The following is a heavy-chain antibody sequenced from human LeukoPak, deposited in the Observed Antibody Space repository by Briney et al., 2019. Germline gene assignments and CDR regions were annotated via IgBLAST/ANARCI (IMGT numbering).Heavy chain of an antibody. CDR1: GGSFSGYY. J-gene: IGHJ4*02. V-gene: IGHV4-34*01. CDR2: INHSGST. Sequence: SETLSLTCAVYGGSFSGYYWSWIRQPPGKGLEWIGEINHSGSTNYNPSLKSRVTISVDTSKNQFSLKLSSVTAADTAVYYCASDDSQVRLAVATSWGQGTLVTVSS. D-gene: IGHD5-12*01. CDR3: ASDDSQVRLAVATS.